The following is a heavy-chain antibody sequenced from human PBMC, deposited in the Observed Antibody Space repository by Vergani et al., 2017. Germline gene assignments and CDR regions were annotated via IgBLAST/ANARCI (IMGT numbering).Heavy chain of an antibody. Sequence: QVQLQESGPGLVKPSQTLSLTCTVSGGSISSGGYYWSWIRQHPGKGLEWIGYIYYSGSTNYNPSLKSRVTISVDTSKNQFSLKLSSVTAADTAVYYCATYGLHDYGDYRLEFDYWGQGTLVTVSS. D-gene: IGHD4-17*01. CDR1: GGSISSGGYY. V-gene: IGHV4-61*08. CDR3: ATYGLHDYGDYRLEFDY. J-gene: IGHJ4*02. CDR2: IYYSGST.